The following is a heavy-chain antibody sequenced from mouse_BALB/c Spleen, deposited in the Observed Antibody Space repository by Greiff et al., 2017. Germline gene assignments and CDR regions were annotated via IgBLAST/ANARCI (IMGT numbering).Heavy chain of an antibody. CDR1: GFTFSSYT. CDR2: ISNGGGST. CDR3: ARSTGTGAMDY. J-gene: IGHJ4*01. D-gene: IGHD4-1*02. Sequence: EVQGVESGGGLVQPGGSLKLSCAASGFTFSSYTMSWVRQTPEKRLEWVAYISNGGGSTYYPDTVKGRFTISRDNAKNTLYLQMSSLKSEDTAMYYCARSTGTGAMDYWGQGTSVTVSS. V-gene: IGHV5-12-2*01.